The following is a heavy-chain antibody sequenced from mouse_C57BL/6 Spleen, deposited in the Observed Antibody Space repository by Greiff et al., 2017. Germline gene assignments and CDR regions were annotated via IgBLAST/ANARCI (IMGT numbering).Heavy chain of an antibody. CDR2: IYPGSGNT. CDR3: ARSGSWTAQVRGDFDY. V-gene: IGHV1-76*01. J-gene: IGHJ2*01. D-gene: IGHD3-2*02. CDR1: GYTFTDYY. Sequence: QVQLQQSGAELVRPGASVKLSCKASGYTFTDYYINWVKQRPGQGLEWIARIYPGSGNTYYNEKFKGKATLTAEKSSSTAYMQLSSLTSEDSAVYFCARSGSWTAQVRGDFDYWGQGTTLTVSS.